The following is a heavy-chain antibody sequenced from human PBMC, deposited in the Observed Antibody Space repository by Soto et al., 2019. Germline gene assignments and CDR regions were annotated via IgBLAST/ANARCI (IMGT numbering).Heavy chain of an antibody. Sequence: GGSLRLSSSASGFTFSSSWIHWVRQPPGKGLVWVSRISSDGSSTTYADSVKGRFTISRDNAENTLNLQMNSLRVEDTAVYYCIVWSGYSLGHFQRWGQGALVTVS. CDR3: IVWSGYSLGHFQR. V-gene: IGHV3-74*01. D-gene: IGHD3-3*01. CDR2: ISSDGSST. J-gene: IGHJ1*01. CDR1: GFTFSSSW.